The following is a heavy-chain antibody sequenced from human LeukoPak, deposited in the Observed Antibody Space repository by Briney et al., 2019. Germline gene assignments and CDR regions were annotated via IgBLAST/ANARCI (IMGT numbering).Heavy chain of an antibody. J-gene: IGHJ5*02. D-gene: IGHD3-16*01. CDR1: GFTFSTYT. CDR3: AREELGSSLGFDP. Sequence: GGSLRLSCAASGFTFSTYTMHWVRHAPRKGLEWVAVVTFDGNGKYYANSVKGRFTISRDNSKNTMYVQMNSLRVEDTSVYYCAREELGSSLGFDPWGQGTLVTVSS. CDR2: VTFDGNGK. V-gene: IGHV3-30-3*01.